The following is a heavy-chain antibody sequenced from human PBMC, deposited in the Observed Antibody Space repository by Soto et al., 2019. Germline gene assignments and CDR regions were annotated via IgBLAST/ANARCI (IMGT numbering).Heavy chain of an antibody. V-gene: IGHV5-51*01. CDR3: ARLLGYSSSYHEFFDN. CDR1: GYTCNSYC. J-gene: IGHJ3*02. D-gene: IGHD5-18*01. CDR2: IYPFDFDT. Sequence: GESLQIYCTGSGYTCNSYCIGWVRQMTVKGLEWMGIIYPFDFDTRYSHSFQGHLTRSVDKSINTAYLQWSSLETSDTAMYYCARLLGYSSSYHEFFDNWG.